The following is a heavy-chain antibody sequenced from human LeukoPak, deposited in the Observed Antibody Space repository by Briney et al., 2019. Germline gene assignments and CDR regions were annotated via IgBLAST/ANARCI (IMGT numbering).Heavy chain of an antibody. J-gene: IGHJ4*02. Sequence: GGSLRLSCAASGFTFSSDAMSWVRQAPGKGLEWVSAITGGGGSTYYADSVKGRFTISRDNSKNTLYLQMNSLRAEDTAVYYCAKGRPNYYDSSGYYSQFDYWGQGTLVTVSS. CDR1: GFTFSSDA. CDR2: ITGGGGST. D-gene: IGHD3-22*01. CDR3: AKGRPNYYDSSGYYSQFDY. V-gene: IGHV3-23*01.